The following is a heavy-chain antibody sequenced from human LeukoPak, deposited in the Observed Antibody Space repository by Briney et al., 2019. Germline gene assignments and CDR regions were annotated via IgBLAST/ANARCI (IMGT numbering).Heavy chain of an antibody. Sequence: SETLSLTCTVSGDSISSGDYYWSWIRQPPGKGLEWIGYIYYSGSTNYNPSLKSRVTISVDTSKNQFSLKLSSVTAADTAVYYCARSLPGYSGYDLRFDYWGQGTLVTVSS. J-gene: IGHJ4*02. V-gene: IGHV4-61*08. CDR1: GDSISSGDYY. CDR2: IYYSGST. D-gene: IGHD5-12*01. CDR3: ARSLPGYSGYDLRFDY.